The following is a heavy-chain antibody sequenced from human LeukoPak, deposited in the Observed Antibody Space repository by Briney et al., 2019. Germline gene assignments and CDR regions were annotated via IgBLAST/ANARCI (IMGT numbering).Heavy chain of an antibody. Sequence: PSETLSLTCTVSGGSISSSYYYWGWIRQPPGKGLEWIGSIYYSGSTNYNPSLKSRVTISVDTSKNQFSLKLSSVTAADTAVYYCARDRLSWIDYWGQGTLVTVSS. V-gene: IGHV4-39*07. CDR1: GGSISSSYYY. D-gene: IGHD5-12*01. J-gene: IGHJ4*02. CDR2: IYYSGST. CDR3: ARDRLSWIDY.